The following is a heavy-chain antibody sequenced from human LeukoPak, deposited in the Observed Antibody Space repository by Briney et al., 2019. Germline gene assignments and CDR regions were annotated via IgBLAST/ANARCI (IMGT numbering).Heavy chain of an antibody. V-gene: IGHV4-34*01. CDR2: INHSGST. Sequence: QPSETLSLTCAVYGGSFSGYYWSWIRQPPGKGLEWIGEINHSGSTNYNPSLKSRVTISVDTSKNQFSLKLSSVTAADTAVYYCARPYYDILTGPLYYFDYWGQGTLVTVSS. D-gene: IGHD3-9*01. CDR1: GGSFSGYY. J-gene: IGHJ4*02. CDR3: ARPYYDILTGPLYYFDY.